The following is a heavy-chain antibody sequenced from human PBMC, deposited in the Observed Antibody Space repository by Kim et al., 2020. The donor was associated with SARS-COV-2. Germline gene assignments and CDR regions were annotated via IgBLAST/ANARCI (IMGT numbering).Heavy chain of an antibody. CDR1: EFSFTEYA. V-gene: IGHV3-23*01. Sequence: GGSLRLSCAASEFSFTEYAMSWVRQSPGKGLEWVSTISGSGGDTYYTDSVKGRFTSSRDNPKNTLFLQMNNLRDDDTAVFYFVRGPGTTRWGLDYY. D-gene: IGHD1-1*01. CDR3: VRGPGTTRWGLDYY. J-gene: IGHJ6*01. CDR2: ISGSGGDT.